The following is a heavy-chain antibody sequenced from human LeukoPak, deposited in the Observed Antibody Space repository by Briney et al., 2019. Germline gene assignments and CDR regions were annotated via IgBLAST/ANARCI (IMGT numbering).Heavy chain of an antibody. CDR2: IRYDGSNK. Sequence: GGSLRLSCAASGFTFSSYGMHWVRQAPGKGLEWVAFIRYDGSNKYYADSVKGRFTISRDNSKNTLYLQMNSLRAEDTAVYYCAKETHYYGFGTSYYMDVWGKGTTVTVSS. D-gene: IGHD3-10*01. V-gene: IGHV3-30*02. J-gene: IGHJ6*03. CDR3: AKETHYYGFGTSYYMDV. CDR1: GFTFSSYG.